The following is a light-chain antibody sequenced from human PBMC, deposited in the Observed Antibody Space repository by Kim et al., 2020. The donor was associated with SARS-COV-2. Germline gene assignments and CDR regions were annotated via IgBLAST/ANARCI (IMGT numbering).Light chain of an antibody. CDR3: QAWDSSWV. CDR1: KLGDKY. V-gene: IGLV3-1*01. Sequence: VSVSAGQTASITCSGDKLGDKYACWYQQKPGQSPVLVIYQDSRRPSGIPGRFSGSNCGNTATLTIGGTQAMDEADYYCQAWDSSWVFGGGTQLTVL. CDR2: QDS. J-gene: IGLJ3*02.